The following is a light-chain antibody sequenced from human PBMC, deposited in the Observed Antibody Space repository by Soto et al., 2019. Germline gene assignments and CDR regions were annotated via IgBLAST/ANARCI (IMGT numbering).Light chain of an antibody. J-gene: IGKJ2*01. CDR2: KAS. Sequence: DIQMTQSPSTLSASVGDRVTITCRASQSISSWLGWYQQKPGKAPKLLIYKASSLESGVPSRFSGSGSGTELTLTISSLQPHDFATYYCQQYNSYSYTFGQGTKLKIK. CDR3: QQYNSYSYT. CDR1: QSISSW. V-gene: IGKV1-5*03.